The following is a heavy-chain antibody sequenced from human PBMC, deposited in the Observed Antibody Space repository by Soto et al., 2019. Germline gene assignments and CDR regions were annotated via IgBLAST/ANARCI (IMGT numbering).Heavy chain of an antibody. CDR2: IFSSDEE. J-gene: IGHJ4*02. V-gene: IGHV2-26*01. CDR1: GISLSDARVI. Sequence: QVTLTESGPVLVRPTETLTLTCTVSGISLSDARVIVSWIRQPPGKALEWLAHIFSSDEEAYNTSLRTRLTISKDTSKSQVVLTLTSMDPLDTATYDCARMVTGSSPWDYYVDYWGQGTLVTVSS. D-gene: IGHD1-26*01. CDR3: ARMVTGSSPWDYYVDY.